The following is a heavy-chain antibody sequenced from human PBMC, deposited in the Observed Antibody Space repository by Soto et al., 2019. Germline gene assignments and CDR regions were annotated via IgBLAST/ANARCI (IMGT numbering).Heavy chain of an antibody. D-gene: IGHD1-26*01. CDR3: AKDVRWELLYYFDY. CDR1: GFTFSSYG. Sequence: GGSLRLSCAASGFTFSSYGMHWVRQAPGKGLEWVAVISYDGSNKYYADSVKGRFTISRDNSKNTLYLQMNSLRAEDTAVYYCAKDVRWELLYYFDYWGQGTLVTVSS. V-gene: IGHV3-30*18. J-gene: IGHJ4*02. CDR2: ISYDGSNK.